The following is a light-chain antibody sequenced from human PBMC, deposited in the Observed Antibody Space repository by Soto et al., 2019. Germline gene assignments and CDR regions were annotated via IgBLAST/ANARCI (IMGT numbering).Light chain of an antibody. CDR2: GAP. CDR3: QQYNYWPFT. Sequence: EIVMTQSPATLSVSPGERATLSCRASQSVATNLAWYHQKPGQAPRLLFSGAPTRATDIPARFSGSGSGTEFTLTISNLQSEDFAVYYCQQYNYWPFTFGPGTRWIS. V-gene: IGKV3-15*01. J-gene: IGKJ3*01. CDR1: QSVATN.